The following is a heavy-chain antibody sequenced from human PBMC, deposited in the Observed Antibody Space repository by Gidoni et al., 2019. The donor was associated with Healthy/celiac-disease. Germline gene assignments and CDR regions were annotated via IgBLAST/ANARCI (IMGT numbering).Heavy chain of an antibody. Sequence: EVQLLASGGALVQPAGSLRLSCAASGFPFSSYAMSWVRQAPGKGLGWVSAISGSGGSTYYADSVKGRFTISRDNSKNTLYLQMNSLRAEDTAVYYCAKGLRIAAGDDAFDIWGQGTMVTVSS. CDR2: ISGSGGST. CDR1: GFPFSSYA. J-gene: IGHJ3*02. CDR3: AKGLRIAAGDDAFDI. D-gene: IGHD6-13*01. V-gene: IGHV3-23*01.